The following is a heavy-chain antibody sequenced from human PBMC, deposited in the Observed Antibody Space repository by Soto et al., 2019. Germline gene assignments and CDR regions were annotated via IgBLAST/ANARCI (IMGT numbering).Heavy chain of an antibody. CDR3: ARDAPPKYCSSTSCYHDY. J-gene: IGHJ4*02. D-gene: IGHD2-2*01. CDR1: GFTFSSHS. CDR2: ISSSSSYI. V-gene: IGHV3-21*01. Sequence: PGGSLRLSCAASGFTFSSHSMNWVRQAPGKGLEWVSSISSSSSYIYYADSVKGRFTISRDNAKNSLYLQMNSLRAEDTAVYYCARDAPPKYCSSTSCYHDYWGQGTLVTVSS.